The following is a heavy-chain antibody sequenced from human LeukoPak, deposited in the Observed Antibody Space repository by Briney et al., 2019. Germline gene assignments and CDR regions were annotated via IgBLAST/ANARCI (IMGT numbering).Heavy chain of an antibody. J-gene: IGHJ4*02. CDR3: ARDPGYYDFWSGNY. CDR1: GYTSTSYA. V-gene: IGHV1-69*13. CDR2: IIPIFGTA. D-gene: IGHD3-3*01. Sequence: SVKVSCKASGYTSTSYAISWVRQAPGQGLEWMGGIIPIFGTANYAQKFQGRVTITADESTSTAYMELSSLRSEDTAVYYCARDPGYYDFWSGNYWGQGTLVTVSS.